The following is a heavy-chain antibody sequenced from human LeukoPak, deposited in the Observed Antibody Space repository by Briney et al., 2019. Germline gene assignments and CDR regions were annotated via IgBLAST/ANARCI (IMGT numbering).Heavy chain of an antibody. J-gene: IGHJ4*02. V-gene: IGHV4-34*01. CDR1: GGSFSGYY. CDR2: INHSGST. Sequence: SGTLSLTCAVYGGSFSGYYWSWIRQPPGKGLEWIGEINHSGSTDYNPSLKSRVTISVDTSKNQFSLKLSSVTAADTAVYYCARSREGLYYFDYWGQGTLVTVSS. CDR3: ARSREGLYYFDY. D-gene: IGHD1-26*01.